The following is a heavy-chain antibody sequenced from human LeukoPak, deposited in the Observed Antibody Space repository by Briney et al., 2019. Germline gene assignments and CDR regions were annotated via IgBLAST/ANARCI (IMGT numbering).Heavy chain of an antibody. D-gene: IGHD2-2*01. Sequence: ASVKVSYKASGYIFTDYYVHWIRQAPGQGLEWMGWIDPNSGGTHHAPNFQGRATMTRDTSSSTVYMDLSRLRSADTAIYYCARSRMPFYYYGMHVWGLGTSVTVSS. V-gene: IGHV1-2*02. CDR2: IDPNSGGT. CDR3: ARSRMPFYYYGMHV. CDR1: GYIFTDYY. J-gene: IGHJ6*02.